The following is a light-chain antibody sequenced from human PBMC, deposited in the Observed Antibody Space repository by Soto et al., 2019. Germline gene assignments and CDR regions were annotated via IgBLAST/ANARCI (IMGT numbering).Light chain of an antibody. Sequence: EIVMTQSPATLSVSPGESATLSCRASQNINSDFAWYVQKPGQAPRRVIYGASTLGTDVPPRFTGSGSGTEFTLTISGLQSEDFAFYYCQQYNSWPITFGQGTRL. J-gene: IGKJ5*01. CDR1: QNINSD. V-gene: IGKV3D-15*01. CDR3: QQYNSWPIT. CDR2: GAS.